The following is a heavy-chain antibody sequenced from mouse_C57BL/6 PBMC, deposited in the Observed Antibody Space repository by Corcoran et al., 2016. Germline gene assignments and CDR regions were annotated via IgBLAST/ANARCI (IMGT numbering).Heavy chain of an antibody. CDR2: IYPGDGDT. D-gene: IGHD1-1*01. Sequence: QVQLQQSGAELVKPGASVKISYKASGYAFSSYWMNWVKQRPGKGLEWIGQIYPGDGDTNYNGKFKGKATLTADKSSSTAYMQLSSLTSEDSAVYFCARWGTTVVDWYFDVWGTGTTVTVSS. CDR1: GYAFSSYW. J-gene: IGHJ1*03. CDR3: ARWGTTVVDWYFDV. V-gene: IGHV1-80*01.